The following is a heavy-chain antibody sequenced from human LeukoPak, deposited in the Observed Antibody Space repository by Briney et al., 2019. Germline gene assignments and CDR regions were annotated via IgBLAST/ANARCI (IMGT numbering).Heavy chain of an antibody. D-gene: IGHD6-13*01. CDR2: INNEGTGT. CDR1: GFTFSSYL. V-gene: IGHV3-74*01. J-gene: IGHJ3*02. CDR3: ARGSSSWRNAFDI. Sequence: GRSLRLSCAASGFTFSSYLMHWVRQAPGKGLVWVSRINNEGTGTSYADSVKGRFTISTDNAKNTLDLQMNSLRAEDTAVYYCARGSSSWRNAFDIWGQGTMVTVSS.